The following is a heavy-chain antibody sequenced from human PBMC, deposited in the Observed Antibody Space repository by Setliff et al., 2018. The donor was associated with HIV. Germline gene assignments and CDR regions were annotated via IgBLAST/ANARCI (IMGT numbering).Heavy chain of an antibody. J-gene: IGHJ2*01. CDR2: IRNKANSYTT. CDR1: GFTFSDHY. CDR3: AREQFDCSGGSCYYPPMYWYFDL. Sequence: GGSLRLSCTGSGFTFSDHYMDWVRQAPGKGLEWIGRIRNKANSYTTEYAKNSLYLQMNSLRAEDTAVYYCAREQFDCSGGSCYYPPMYWYFDLWGRGTLVTVSS. D-gene: IGHD2-15*01. V-gene: IGHV3-72*01.